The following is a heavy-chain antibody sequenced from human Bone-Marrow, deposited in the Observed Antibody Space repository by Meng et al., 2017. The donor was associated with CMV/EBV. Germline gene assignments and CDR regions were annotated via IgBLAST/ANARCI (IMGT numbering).Heavy chain of an antibody. D-gene: IGHD3-10*01. CDR1: GFTFSSYA. CDR2: ISGSGGST. V-gene: IGHV3-23*01. CDR3: AKIKKSNGGDYFDY. Sequence: GESLKISCAASGFTFSSYAMSWVRQAPGKGLEWVSAISGSGGSTYYADSVKGRFTISRDNSKNTLYLQMNSLRAEDTAVYYCAKIKKSNGGDYFDYWGQGTLVTVSS. J-gene: IGHJ4*02.